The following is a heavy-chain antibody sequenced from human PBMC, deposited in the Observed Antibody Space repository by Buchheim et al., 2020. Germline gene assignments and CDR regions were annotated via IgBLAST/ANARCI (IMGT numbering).Heavy chain of an antibody. Sequence: EVQLVESGGGLVQPGGSLRLSCAASGFTFSSYWMSWVRQAPGKGLEWVANIKQDGSATYYVDSVKGRFTISRDNAKNSLYLQMNRLRAEDTAVYYCARGETLSGYESGEFDYWGQGTL. CDR3: ARGETLSGYESGEFDY. D-gene: IGHD5-12*01. J-gene: IGHJ4*02. V-gene: IGHV3-7*01. CDR2: IKQDGSAT. CDR1: GFTFSSYW.